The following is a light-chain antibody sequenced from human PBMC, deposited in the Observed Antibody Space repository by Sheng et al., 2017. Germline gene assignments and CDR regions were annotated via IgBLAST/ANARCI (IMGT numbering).Light chain of an antibody. CDR2: QDD. CDR1: QLGNKF. J-gene: IGLJ2*01. Sequence: SYELTQPPSVSVSPGQTATITCSGDQLGNKFTCWYQQKPGHSPVLLIYQDDQRPSGIPERFSGSNSGNTATLTISGTQAMDEADYYCQAWDSSTAEVFGGGTKLTVL. V-gene: IGLV3-1*01. CDR3: QAWDSSTAEV.